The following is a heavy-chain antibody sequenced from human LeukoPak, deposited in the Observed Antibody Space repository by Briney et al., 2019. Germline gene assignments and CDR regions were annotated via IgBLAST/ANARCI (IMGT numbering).Heavy chain of an antibody. V-gene: IGHV3-30-3*01. J-gene: IGHJ4*02. CDR1: GFTFSSYA. Sequence: GRSLRLSCAASGFTFSSYAMHWARQAPGKGLEWVAVISYDGSNKYYADSVKGRFTISRDNSKNTLYLQMNSLRAEDTAVYYCARVLLRYYDSSGPSGYWGQGTLVTVSS. D-gene: IGHD3-22*01. CDR3: ARVLLRYYDSSGPSGY. CDR2: ISYDGSNK.